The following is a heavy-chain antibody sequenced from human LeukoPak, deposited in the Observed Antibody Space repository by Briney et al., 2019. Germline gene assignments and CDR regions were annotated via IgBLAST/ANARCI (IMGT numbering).Heavy chain of an antibody. CDR3: ATRGNYYDSSGYYYFDY. D-gene: IGHD3-22*01. Sequence: GESLKISCKGSGYSFTSYWIGWVRQMPGKGLEWMGIIYPGDSDTRYSPSFQGQVTISADKSISTAYLQWSSLKASDTAMYYCATRGNYYDSSGYYYFDYWGQGTLVTVSS. CDR1: GYSFTSYW. J-gene: IGHJ4*02. V-gene: IGHV5-51*01. CDR2: IYPGDSDT.